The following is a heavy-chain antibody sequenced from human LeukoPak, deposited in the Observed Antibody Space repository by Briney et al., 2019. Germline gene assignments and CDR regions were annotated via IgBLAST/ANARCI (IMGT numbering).Heavy chain of an antibody. CDR3: ASGSGNTDY. J-gene: IGHJ4*02. Sequence: GGSLRLSCAASGFTFSSYAMHWVRQAPGKGLEWVAVISYDGRNKYCADSVKGRFTISRDNSKNTLYLQMNSLRAEDTAVYYCASGSGNTDYWGQGTLVTVSS. D-gene: IGHD3-10*01. CDR1: GFTFSSYA. V-gene: IGHV3-30*04. CDR2: ISYDGRNK.